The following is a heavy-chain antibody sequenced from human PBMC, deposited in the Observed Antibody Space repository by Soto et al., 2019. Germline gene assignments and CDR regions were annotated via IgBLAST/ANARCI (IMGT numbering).Heavy chain of an antibody. CDR2: IYYTGST. CDR1: GGSISSSDYW. D-gene: IGHD6-13*01. V-gene: IGHV4-39*01. J-gene: IGHJ4*02. CDR3: ARQKGRGSWSLDH. Sequence: QLQLQESGPGLVKPAETLSLTCTVSGGSISSSDYWWGWIRQPPGKGLEWIGSIYYTGSTYNNPSLESRVTISIDTSKNQFSLRPSSVPAADAAVYYCARQKGRGSWSLDHWGQGTLVTVSS.